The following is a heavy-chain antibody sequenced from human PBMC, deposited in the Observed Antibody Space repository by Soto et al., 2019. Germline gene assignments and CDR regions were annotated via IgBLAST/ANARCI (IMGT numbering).Heavy chain of an antibody. CDR1: GFSLRTSGVG. CDR3: ARHCSGGSCQYMSDYYGMDV. CDR2: IYWDNDK. V-gene: IGHV2-5*02. Sequence: SGPTLVNPTQTLTLTCTFSGFSLRTSGVGVGWIRQPPGKALEWLALIYWDNDKRYSPSLKSRLTITKDTSKNQVVLTMTNMDPVDTATYYCARHCSGGSCQYMSDYYGMDVWGQGTTVTVSS. J-gene: IGHJ6*02. D-gene: IGHD2-15*01.